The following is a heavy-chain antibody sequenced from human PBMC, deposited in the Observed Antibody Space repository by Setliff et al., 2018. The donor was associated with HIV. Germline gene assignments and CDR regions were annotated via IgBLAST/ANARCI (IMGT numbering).Heavy chain of an antibody. D-gene: IGHD6-19*01. CDR1: PYTFTSYG. CDR3: ASGRGEYSSGWYRNALDI. Sequence: GASVKVSCKASPYTFTSYGISWVRQAPGQGLEWLGWIIAYNGTTNYAQTGQGRVTMTTDTSTSTAYMELRSLRSDDPAVYYCASGRGEYSSGWYRNALDIWGQGTMVTVSS. V-gene: IGHV1-18*01. J-gene: IGHJ3*02. CDR2: IIAYNGTT.